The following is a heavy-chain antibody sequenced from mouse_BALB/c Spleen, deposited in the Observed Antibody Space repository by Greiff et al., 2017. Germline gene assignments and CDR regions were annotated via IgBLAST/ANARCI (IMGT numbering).Heavy chain of an antibody. D-gene: IGHD1-1*01. CDR1: GYTFTSYW. CDR3: ASYGGITTGGY. CDR2: INPSTGYT. V-gene: IGHV1-7*01. Sequence: QVQLQQSGAELAKPGASVKMSCKASGYTFTSYWMHWVKQRPGQGLEWIGYINPSTGYTEYNQKFKDKATLTADKSSSTAYMQLSSLTSEDSAVYYCASYGGITTGGYWGQGTTLTVSS. J-gene: IGHJ2*01.